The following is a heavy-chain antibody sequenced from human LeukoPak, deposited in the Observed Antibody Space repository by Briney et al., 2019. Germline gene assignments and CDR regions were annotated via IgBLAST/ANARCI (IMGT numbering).Heavy chain of an antibody. CDR1: GGSFSGYY. CDR2: INHSGST. Sequence: SETLSLTCAVYGGSFSGYYWSWIRQPPGKGLEWIGEINHSGSTNYNPSLKSRVTISVDTSKNQFSLKLSSVTAADTAVYYCARHDYDYVWGSYRYDWFDPWGQGTLVTASS. V-gene: IGHV4-34*01. J-gene: IGHJ5*02. CDR3: ARHDYDYVWGSYRYDWFDP. D-gene: IGHD3-16*02.